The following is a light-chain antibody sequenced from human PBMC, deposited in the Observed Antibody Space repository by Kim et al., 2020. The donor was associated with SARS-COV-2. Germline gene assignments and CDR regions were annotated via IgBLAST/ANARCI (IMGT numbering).Light chain of an antibody. CDR1: QSSSSW. Sequence: ASVGDRVTITCRASQSSSSWLAWYQQKPGKAPKLLIYKASSLESGVPSRFSGSGSGTEFTLTISSLQPDDFATYYCQQYNSYPPYTFGQGTKLEIK. V-gene: IGKV1-5*03. CDR3: QQYNSYPPYT. J-gene: IGKJ2*01. CDR2: KAS.